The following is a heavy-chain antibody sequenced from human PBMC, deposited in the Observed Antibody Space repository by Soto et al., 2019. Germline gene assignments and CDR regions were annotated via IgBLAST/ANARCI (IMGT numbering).Heavy chain of an antibody. D-gene: IGHD3-3*01. CDR3: ASGGKYDFWSGYYTTYYFDY. V-gene: IGHV3-23*01. CDR1: GFTFSSYA. J-gene: IGHJ4*02. Sequence: QPGGSLRLSCAASGFTFSSYAMSWVRQAPGKGLEWVSAISGSGGSTYYADSVKGRFTISRDNSKNTLYLQMNSLRAEDTAVYYCASGGKYDFWSGYYTTYYFDYWGQGTLVTVSS. CDR2: ISGSGGST.